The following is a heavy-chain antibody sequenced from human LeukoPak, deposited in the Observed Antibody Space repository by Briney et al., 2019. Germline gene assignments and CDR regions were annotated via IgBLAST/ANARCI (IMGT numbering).Heavy chain of an antibody. Sequence: PGGSLRLSCAASGFTFSAYSMDWVRQGPGQGLEWISYISSDGKITYYAESVKGQFTISRDNAKNSLYLQMNSLRVDDTAVYYCVRDPVLTTIVADNVEHFYYGMDVWGPGTTVTVSS. CDR3: VRDPVLTTIVADNVEHFYYGMDV. D-gene: IGHD5-12*01. CDR1: GFTFSAYS. V-gene: IGHV3-48*01. CDR2: ISSDGKIT. J-gene: IGHJ6*02.